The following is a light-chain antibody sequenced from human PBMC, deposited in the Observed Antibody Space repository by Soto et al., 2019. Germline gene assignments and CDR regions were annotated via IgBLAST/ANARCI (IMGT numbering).Light chain of an antibody. Sequence: DIQMTQSPSTLSASVGDRVTITCRASQSISSWMAWYQQKTGKAPKLLIYKASSLESGVPSRFSGSRSGTEFTLTISSLQTYDFATYYCQQYNSYPFTFGPGTKVDIK. CDR3: QQYNSYPFT. CDR1: QSISSW. V-gene: IGKV1-5*03. J-gene: IGKJ3*01. CDR2: KAS.